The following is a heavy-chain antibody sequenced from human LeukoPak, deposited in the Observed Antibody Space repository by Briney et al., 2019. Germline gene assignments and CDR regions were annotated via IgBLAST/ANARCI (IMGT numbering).Heavy chain of an antibody. D-gene: IGHD3-22*01. CDR2: ISSSSSYI. Sequence: GGSLRLSCAASGFTFSSYSMNWVRQAPGKGLEWVSSISSSSSYIYYADSVKGRFTISRDNAKNSLYLQMNSLRAEETAVYYCARDLNYDSSGNIPWGYWGQGTLVTVSS. J-gene: IGHJ4*02. CDR3: ARDLNYDSSGNIPWGY. CDR1: GFTFSSYS. V-gene: IGHV3-21*01.